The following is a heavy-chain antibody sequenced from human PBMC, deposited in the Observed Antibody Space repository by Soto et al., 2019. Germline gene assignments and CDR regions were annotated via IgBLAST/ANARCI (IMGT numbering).Heavy chain of an antibody. Sequence: SETLSLTCAVYGGSFSGYYWSWIRQPPGKGLEWIGEINHSGSTNYNPSLKSRVTISVDTSKNQSSLKLSSVTAADTAVYYCAREAYVVPAAGDFDYWGQGTLVTVSS. CDR1: GGSFSGYY. J-gene: IGHJ4*02. CDR3: AREAYVVPAAGDFDY. D-gene: IGHD2-2*01. CDR2: INHSGST. V-gene: IGHV4-34*01.